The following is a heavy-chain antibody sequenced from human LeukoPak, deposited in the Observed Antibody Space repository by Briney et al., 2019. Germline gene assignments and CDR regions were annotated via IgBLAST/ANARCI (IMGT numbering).Heavy chain of an antibody. CDR2: ITSSSDYV. V-gene: IGHV3-21*01. CDR3: AREFKSGYGMWA. D-gene: IGHD5-18*01. J-gene: IGHJ5*02. Sequence: GGSLRLSCAASGFTFSSYSMNWVRQAPGKGLEWVSSITSSSDYVYYADSVKGRFTISRDNAENSLHLQMNSLRADDTAVYYCAREFKSGYGMWAWGQGTLVTVSS. CDR1: GFTFSSYS.